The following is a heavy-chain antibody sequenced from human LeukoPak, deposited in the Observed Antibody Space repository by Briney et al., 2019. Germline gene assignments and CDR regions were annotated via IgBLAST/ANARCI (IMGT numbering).Heavy chain of an antibody. CDR3: ANLPYGDYEDY. J-gene: IGHJ4*02. D-gene: IGHD4-17*01. CDR1: GFTFSSYA. V-gene: IGHV3-23*01. Sequence: GGSLRLSCAASGFTFSSYAMSWVRQAPGKGLEWVSAISGSGGSTYYADSVKGRFTISRDNSKNTLYLKMNSLRAEDTAVYYCANLPYGDYEDYWGQGTLVTVSS. CDR2: ISGSGGST.